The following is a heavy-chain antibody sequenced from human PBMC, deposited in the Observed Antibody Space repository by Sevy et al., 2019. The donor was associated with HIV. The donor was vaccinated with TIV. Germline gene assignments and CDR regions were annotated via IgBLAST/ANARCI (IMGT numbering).Heavy chain of an antibody. D-gene: IGHD6-19*01. Sequence: SETLSLTCSVSGDSITRSAYYWAWIRQPPGKGLEWIGRISSSGSTYHNASLKGRLTMAVDTSKSQFCLTLESVTAADTAVYYCARRSAGQWLAVYYFDSWGQGTLVTVSS. CDR1: GDSITRSAYY. CDR2: ISSSGST. CDR3: ARRSAGQWLAVYYFDS. J-gene: IGHJ4*02. V-gene: IGHV4-39*01.